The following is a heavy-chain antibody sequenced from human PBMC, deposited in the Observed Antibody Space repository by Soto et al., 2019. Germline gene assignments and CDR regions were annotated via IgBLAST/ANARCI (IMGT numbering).Heavy chain of an antibody. CDR1: GFTFSSYA. V-gene: IGHV3-23*01. CDR3: AKDRSTVTTYYFDY. J-gene: IGHJ4*02. D-gene: IGHD4-17*01. Sequence: GGSLRLSCAASGFTFSSYAMSWVRQAPGKGLEWVSAISGSGGSTYYADSVKGRFTISRDNSKNTLYLQINSLRAEDTAVYYCAKDRSTVTTYYFDYWGQGTLVTAPQ. CDR2: ISGSGGST.